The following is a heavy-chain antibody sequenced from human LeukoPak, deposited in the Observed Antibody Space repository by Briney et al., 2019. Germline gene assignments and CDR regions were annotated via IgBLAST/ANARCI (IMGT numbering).Heavy chain of an antibody. CDR3: ARDTLGQLLYYYYYGMDV. V-gene: IGHV3-21*01. J-gene: IGHJ6*04. D-gene: IGHD2-2*02. CDR2: IGSSSTYI. Sequence: PGGSLRLSCAASGFTFSNYNMNWVRQAPGKGLEWVSSIGSSSTYIYYADSVKGRFTISRDNAKNLLYLQMNSLRAEDTAVYYCARDTLGQLLYYYYYGMDVWGKGTTVTVSS. CDR1: GFTFSNYN.